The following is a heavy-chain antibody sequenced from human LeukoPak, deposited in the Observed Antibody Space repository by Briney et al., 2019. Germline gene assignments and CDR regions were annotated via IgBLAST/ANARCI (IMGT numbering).Heavy chain of an antibody. Sequence: ASVKVSCKASGYTFTSYDINRVRQATGQGLEWMGWMNPNSGNTGYAQKFQGRVTMTRNTSISTAYMELSSLRSEDTAVYYCARVERSVTMIVVVIDYWGQGTLVTVSS. D-gene: IGHD3-22*01. CDR2: MNPNSGNT. J-gene: IGHJ4*02. V-gene: IGHV1-8*01. CDR1: GYTFTSYD. CDR3: ARVERSVTMIVVVIDY.